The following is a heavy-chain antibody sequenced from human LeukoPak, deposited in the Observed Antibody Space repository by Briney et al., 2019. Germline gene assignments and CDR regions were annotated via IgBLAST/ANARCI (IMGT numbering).Heavy chain of an antibody. CDR2: INHSGST. V-gene: IGHV4-34*01. Sequence: PSETLSLTCAVYGGSFSGYYWSWIRQPPGKGLEWIGEINHSGSTNYNPSLKSRVTISVDTSKNQFSLKLSSVTAADTAVYYCAREGQWLVPVYYYYYYYMDVWGKGTTVTVSS. D-gene: IGHD6-19*01. CDR1: GGSFSGYY. J-gene: IGHJ6*03. CDR3: AREGQWLVPVYYYYYYYMDV.